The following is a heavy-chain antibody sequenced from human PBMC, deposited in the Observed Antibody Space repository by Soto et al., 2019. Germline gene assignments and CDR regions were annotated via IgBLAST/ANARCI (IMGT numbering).Heavy chain of an antibody. V-gene: IGHV3-9*01. J-gene: IGHJ6*02. CDR1: GLSFDDYA. D-gene: IGHD2-15*01. CDR3: AKSTGSTSNGMGG. CDR2: ISWNSGTI. Sequence: VQVVESGGGLVQPGRSLRLSCAASGLSFDDYAMHWVRQAPGKGLEWVSGISWNSGTIGYADSVKGRFTISRDNAKNFRSREMNSLGADDTAFEYCAKSTGSTSNGMGGWVQGTTVTVSS.